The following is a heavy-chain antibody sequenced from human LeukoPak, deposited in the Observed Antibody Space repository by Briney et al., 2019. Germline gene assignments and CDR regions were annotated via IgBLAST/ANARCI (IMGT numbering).Heavy chain of an antibody. CDR1: GFTFSSYA. Sequence: GGSLRLSCAASGFTFSSYAMSWVRQAPGKGLEWVSAIRGSGGSTYYANSVKGRFTISRDNSKNPLFLQMNSLRAEDTAVYYCARDLVSRSNYWGQGTPVTVSS. D-gene: IGHD6-6*01. CDR3: ARDLVSRSNY. V-gene: IGHV3-23*01. CDR2: IRGSGGST. J-gene: IGHJ4*02.